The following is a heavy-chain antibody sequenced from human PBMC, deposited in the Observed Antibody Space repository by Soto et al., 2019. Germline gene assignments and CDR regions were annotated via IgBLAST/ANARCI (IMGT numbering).Heavy chain of an antibody. Sequence: EVQLVASGGGLVQPGGSLRLSCAASGFTFSSYWIHWVRQAPGQGLVWVSRINSDGSITNYADSVKGCFTISRDNAKNTVYLEMDRLRAEYAVVYYCARGLKGYYCVDVWGQGTTVAVFS. CDR1: GFTFSSYW. J-gene: IGHJ6*02. V-gene: IGHV3-74*01. D-gene: IGHD3-22*01. CDR3: ARGLKGYYCVDV. CDR2: INSDGSIT.